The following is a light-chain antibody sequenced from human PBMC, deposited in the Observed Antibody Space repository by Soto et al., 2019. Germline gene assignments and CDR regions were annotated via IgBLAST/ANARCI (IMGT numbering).Light chain of an antibody. CDR3: HQRQSWPRT. J-gene: IGKJ4*01. CDR1: QYINRR. CDR2: QAY. Sequence: EIVLTQSPDTLSSFPGDTVTLSCRASQYINRRLAWYQHRPGQAPRLLIYQAYIRAAGIAARFSASGSATDFTLTITDLQPEDFALYYCHQRQSWPRTFGQGTKVE. V-gene: IGKV3-11*01.